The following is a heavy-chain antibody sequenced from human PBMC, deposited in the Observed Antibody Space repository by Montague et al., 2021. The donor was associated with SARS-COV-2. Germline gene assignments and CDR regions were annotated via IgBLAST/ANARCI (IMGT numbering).Heavy chain of an antibody. D-gene: IGHD3-16*02. CDR2: IHYTGST. CDR1: GDSISDYY. J-gene: IGHJ4*02. V-gene: IGHV4-59*13. CDR3: AKYVYGHKSLDY. Sequence: SETLSLTCTVSGDSISDYYWSWIRQSPGKGLDWIGWIHYTGSTAYNPSLRSRVTISVDTSRNQFSLNLNSVTAADTAVYYCAKYVYGHKSLDYWGQGTLVTVSS.